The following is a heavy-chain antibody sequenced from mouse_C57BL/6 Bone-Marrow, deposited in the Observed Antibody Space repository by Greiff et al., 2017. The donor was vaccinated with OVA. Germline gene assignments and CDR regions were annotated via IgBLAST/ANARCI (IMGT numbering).Heavy chain of an antibody. Sequence: EVQVVESGGGLVQPGGSLKLSCAASGFTFSDYGMAWVRQAPRKGPEWVAFISNLAYSIYYADTVTGRFTISRENAKNTLYLEMSSLRSEDTAMYYCARHSSYAMDYWGQGTSVTVSS. V-gene: IGHV5-15*01. CDR1: GFTFSDYG. J-gene: IGHJ4*01. CDR2: ISNLAYSI. CDR3: ARHSSYAMDY.